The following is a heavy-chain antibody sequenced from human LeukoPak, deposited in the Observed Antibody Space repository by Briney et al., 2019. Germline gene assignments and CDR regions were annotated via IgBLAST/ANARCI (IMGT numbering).Heavy chain of an antibody. CDR1: GGSISNSY. CDR2: IYYSGST. CDR3: ASAYCSSTSCYSPDAFDI. V-gene: IGHV4-59*12. J-gene: IGHJ3*02. D-gene: IGHD2-2*01. Sequence: SETLSLTCSVSGGSISNSYWSWIRQPPGQGLEWIGYIYYSGSTNYNPSVKSRVTMSVDPSKNQISLKLSSVTAADTAVYYCASAYCSSTSCYSPDAFDIWGQGTMVTVSS.